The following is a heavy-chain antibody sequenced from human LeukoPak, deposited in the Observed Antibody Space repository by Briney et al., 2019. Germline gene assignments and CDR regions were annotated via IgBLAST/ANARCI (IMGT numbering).Heavy chain of an antibody. V-gene: IGHV3-30-3*01. D-gene: IGHD2-2*01. CDR2: ISYDGSNE. CDR3: ARTPGEDIVVVPAANGMDV. Sequence: GGSLRLSCAASGFTFSSYAMHWVRQAPGKGLEWVAVISYDGSNEYYADSVKGRFTISRDNSKNTLYLQMNSLRAEDTAVYYCARTPGEDIVVVPAANGMDVWGQGTTVTVSS. CDR1: GFTFSSYA. J-gene: IGHJ6*02.